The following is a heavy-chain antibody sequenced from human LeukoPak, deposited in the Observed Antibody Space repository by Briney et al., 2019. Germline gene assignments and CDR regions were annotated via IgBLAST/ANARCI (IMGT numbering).Heavy chain of an antibody. CDR3: ARLGNCSGGSCYAFDI. D-gene: IGHD2-15*01. CDR2: IYYSGST. Sequence: SETLSLTCTVSGGSISGYYRSWIRQPPGKGLEWIGYIYYSGSTNYNPSLKSRVTISVDTSKNQFSLKLSSVTAADTAVYYCARLGNCSGGSCYAFDIWGQGTMVTVSS. V-gene: IGHV4-59*08. J-gene: IGHJ3*02. CDR1: GGSISGYY.